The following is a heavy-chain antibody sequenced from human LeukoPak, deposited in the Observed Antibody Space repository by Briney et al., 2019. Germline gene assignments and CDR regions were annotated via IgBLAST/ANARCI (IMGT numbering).Heavy chain of an antibody. V-gene: IGHV5-51*01. CDR2: IYPGDSDT. D-gene: IGHD2-8*01. CDR1: GYRFTSYW. Sequence: GESLKISCKGSGYRFTSYWIGWVRQMPGEGLEWMAIIYPGDSDTRYSPSFQGQVTISADKSVSTAYLQWSSLKASDAAMYYCARRGVYATSPFDYWGQGTLVTVSS. J-gene: IGHJ4*02. CDR3: ARRGVYATSPFDY.